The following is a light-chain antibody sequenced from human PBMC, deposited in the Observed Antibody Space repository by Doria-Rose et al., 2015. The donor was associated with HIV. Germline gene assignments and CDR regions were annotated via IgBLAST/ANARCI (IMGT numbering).Light chain of an antibody. J-gene: IGKJ1*01. Sequence: TQSPDTLSLPPGERATLSCRASQSFSSTYLAWYQQKPGQAPSLLIYDGSTRATGIPDRFSASGSGTDFTLTINRLEPEDFALYYCHQYGTSWTFGQGTKVEI. CDR1: QSFSSTY. CDR2: DGS. V-gene: IGKV3-20*01. CDR3: HQYGTSWT.